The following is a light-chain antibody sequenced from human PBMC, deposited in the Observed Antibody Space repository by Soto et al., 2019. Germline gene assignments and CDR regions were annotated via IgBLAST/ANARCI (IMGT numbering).Light chain of an antibody. V-gene: IGKV3-20*01. CDR2: GAS. CDR3: QQYGSSPPT. Sequence: TLSCRASQSISRYLAWYQQIPGQGPRLLIYGASSRATGTPDRFSGSGSGTDFTLTINRLEPEDFALYYCQQYGSSPPTFGQGTKVDIK. J-gene: IGKJ1*01. CDR1: QSISRY.